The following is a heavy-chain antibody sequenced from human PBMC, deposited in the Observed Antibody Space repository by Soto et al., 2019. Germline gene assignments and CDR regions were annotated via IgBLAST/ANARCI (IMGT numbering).Heavy chain of an antibody. Sequence: GGSLRLSCTASGFTFGDYAMSWFRQAPGKGLEWVGFIRSKAYGGTTEYAASVKGRFTISRDDSKSIAYLQMNSLKTEDTAVYYCTRDIVRSDIVVVPAAIPLGYWGQGTLVTVSS. CDR2: IRSKAYGGTT. CDR3: TRDIVRSDIVVVPAAIPLGY. D-gene: IGHD2-2*01. V-gene: IGHV3-49*03. J-gene: IGHJ4*02. CDR1: GFTFGDYA.